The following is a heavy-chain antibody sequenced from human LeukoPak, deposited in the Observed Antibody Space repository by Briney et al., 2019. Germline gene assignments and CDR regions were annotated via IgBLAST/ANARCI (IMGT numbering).Heavy chain of an antibody. V-gene: IGHV3-53*01. D-gene: IGHD4-17*01. CDR3: SRIATTDPYYFDY. J-gene: IGHJ4*02. Sequence: PSETLSLTCAVSGYSIRSGYYWGWIRQAPGKGLEWVSVLYSGGSTYYADSVKGRFTISRDNSKNTLYLQMNSLRAEDTAVYYCSRIATTDPYYFDYWGQGTLVTVSS. CDR1: GYSIRSGYY. CDR2: LYSGGST.